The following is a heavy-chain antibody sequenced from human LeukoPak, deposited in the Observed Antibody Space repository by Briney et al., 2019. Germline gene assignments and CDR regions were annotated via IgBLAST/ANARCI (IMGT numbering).Heavy chain of an antibody. Sequence: SETLSLTCAVSGASISSPNWWSWVRQPPGKGLEWIGSIYYSGSTYYNPSLKSRVTISVDTSKNQFSLKLSSVTAADTAVYYCARHRGDSSGYYHQNFDYWGQGTLVTVSS. V-gene: IGHV4-39*01. J-gene: IGHJ4*02. CDR3: ARHRGDSSGYYHQNFDY. CDR1: GASISSPNW. D-gene: IGHD3-22*01. CDR2: IYYSGST.